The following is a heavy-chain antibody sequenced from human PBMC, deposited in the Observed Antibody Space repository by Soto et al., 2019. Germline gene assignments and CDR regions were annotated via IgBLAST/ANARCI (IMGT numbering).Heavy chain of an antibody. CDR1: GGSISSGGYY. J-gene: IGHJ5*02. Sequence: QVRLQESGPGLVKPSQTLSLTCTVSGGSISSGGYYWSWIRQHPGKGLEWIGYIYYSGSTYYNPSLKSRVTISVDTSKNQFSLKLSSVTAADTAVYYCARGGGCSGGSCLNWFDPWGQGTLVTVSS. CDR2: IYYSGST. V-gene: IGHV4-31*03. D-gene: IGHD2-15*01. CDR3: ARGGGCSGGSCLNWFDP.